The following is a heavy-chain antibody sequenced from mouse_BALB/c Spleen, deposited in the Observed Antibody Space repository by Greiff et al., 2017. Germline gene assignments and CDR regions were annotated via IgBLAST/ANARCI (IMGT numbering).Heavy chain of an antibody. J-gene: IGHJ3*01. V-gene: IGHV5-6-5*01. Sequence: DVQLVESGGGLVKPGGSLKLSCAASGFTFSSYAMSWVRQTPEKRLEWVASISSGGSTYYPDSVKGRFTISRDNARNILYLQMSSLRSEDTAMYYCARGDGGSSYGFAYWGQGTLVTVSA. D-gene: IGHD1-1*01. CDR3: ARGDGGSSYGFAY. CDR1: GFTFSSYA. CDR2: ISSGGST.